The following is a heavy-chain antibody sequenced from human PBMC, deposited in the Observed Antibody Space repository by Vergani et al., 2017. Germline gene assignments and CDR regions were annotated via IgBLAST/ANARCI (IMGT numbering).Heavy chain of an antibody. CDR2: IIPIFGTA. CDR3: ARVTRTGTGAGAAFDI. Sequence: QVQLVQSGAEVKKPGSSVKVSCKASGGTFSSYAISWVRQAPGQGLEWMGGIIPIFGTANSAQKFQGSVTITADESTSTAYMELSSLRSEDTAVYYCARVTRTGTGAGAAFDIWGQGTMVTVSS. V-gene: IGHV1-69*01. J-gene: IGHJ3*02. CDR1: GGTFSSYA. D-gene: IGHD1-7*01.